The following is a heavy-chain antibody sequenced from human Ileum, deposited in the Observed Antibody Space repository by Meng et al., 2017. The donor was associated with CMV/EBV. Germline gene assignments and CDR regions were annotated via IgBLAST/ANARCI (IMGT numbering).Heavy chain of an antibody. CDR3: ARGKASLGDPRLVDY. J-gene: IGHJ4*02. CDR2: IYYTGST. CDR1: GDSINSAGHY. V-gene: IGHV4-31*02. Sequence: SGDSINSAGHYWTWIRQHPVKGLEWIGYIYYTGSTYYNPSLKSRVSISVDTSKNQFSLKLTSMTAADTAVYYCARGKASLGDPRLVDYWGQGTLVTVSS. D-gene: IGHD3-10*01.